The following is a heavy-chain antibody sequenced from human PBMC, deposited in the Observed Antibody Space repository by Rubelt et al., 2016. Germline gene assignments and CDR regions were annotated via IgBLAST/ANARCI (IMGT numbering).Heavy chain of an antibody. Sequence: GLEWVSSITGGGYGIYYADSVKGRFTISRDNAKNAVYLQMDSLLAEDTAIYYCARDWWASLGFHWFDPWGQGTLVTVSS. CDR2: ITGGGYGI. D-gene: IGHD2-8*02. J-gene: IGHJ5*02. CDR3: ARDWWASLGFHWFDP. V-gene: IGHV3-21*01.